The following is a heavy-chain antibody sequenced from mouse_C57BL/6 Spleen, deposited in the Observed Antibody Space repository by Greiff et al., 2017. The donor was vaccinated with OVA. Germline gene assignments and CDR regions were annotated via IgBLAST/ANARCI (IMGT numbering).Heavy chain of an antibody. Sequence: EVQLVESGGGLVKPGGSLKLSCAASGFTFSSYAMSWVRQTPEKRLEWVATISDGGSYTYYPDNVKGRFTISRDNAKNNLYLQMSHLKSEDTAMYYCARERDGYRYFDVWGTGTTVTVSS. D-gene: IGHD2-3*01. CDR2: ISDGGSYT. CDR3: ARERDGYRYFDV. J-gene: IGHJ1*03. V-gene: IGHV5-4*01. CDR1: GFTFSSYA.